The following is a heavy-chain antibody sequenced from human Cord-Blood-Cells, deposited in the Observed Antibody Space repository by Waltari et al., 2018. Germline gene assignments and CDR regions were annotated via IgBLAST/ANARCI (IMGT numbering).Heavy chain of an antibody. Sequence: QVQLVQSGAEVKKPGASVKVSCRASGYTFTGYNMHWARQAPGQGLEWRVWSNPNSGGTNYAQKFQARVTMTRDTSISTAYMELSRLRSDDTAVYYCAGVDVGATSFDLWSRGTLVTGSS. CDR3: AGVDVGATSFDL. V-gene: IGHV1-2*02. CDR1: GYTFTGYN. CDR2: SNPNSGGT. J-gene: IGHJ2*01. D-gene: IGHD1-26*01.